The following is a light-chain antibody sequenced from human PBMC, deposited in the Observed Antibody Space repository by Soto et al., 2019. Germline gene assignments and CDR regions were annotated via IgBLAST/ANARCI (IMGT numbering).Light chain of an antibody. J-gene: IGKJ1*01. V-gene: IGKV1-39*01. CDR2: TAS. Sequence: DIQMTQSPSSLSASVGDRVTITCRPSQVIGTYLNWYQQTPEKATKLLIYTASNFQSGVPSRFSGSGYGTDFTLTISSLQPEDFATYYCQQSYTTPWTFGQGTKVEIK. CDR1: QVIGTY. CDR3: QQSYTTPWT.